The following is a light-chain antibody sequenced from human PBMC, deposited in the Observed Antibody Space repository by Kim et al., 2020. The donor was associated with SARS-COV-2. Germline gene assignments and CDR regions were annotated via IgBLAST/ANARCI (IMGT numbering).Light chain of an antibody. CDR2: WAS. CDR1: QSVLYSSNNKNY. V-gene: IGKV4-1*01. CDR3: QQYYSTPYT. Sequence: DIVMTQSPDSLAVSLGERANINCKSSQSVLYSSNNKNYLTWYQQKPGQPPKLLIYWASTRESGVPDRFSGSGSGTDFTLTISSLQAEDVAVYYCQQYYSTPYTFGQGTKLEI. J-gene: IGKJ2*01.